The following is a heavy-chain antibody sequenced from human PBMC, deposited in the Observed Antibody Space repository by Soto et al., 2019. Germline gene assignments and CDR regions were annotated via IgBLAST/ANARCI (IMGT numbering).Heavy chain of an antibody. CDR3: AKTSTTVTYYYGMDV. CDR2: ISYDGSNK. D-gene: IGHD4-17*01. Sequence: VQLVESGGGVVQPGRSLRLSCAASGFTFSSYAMHWVRQAPGKGLEWVAVISYDGSNKYYAYSVKGRFTISRDNSKNTLYLQMNSLRAEDTAVYYCAKTSTTVTYYYGMDVWGQGTTVTVSS. CDR1: GFTFSSYA. J-gene: IGHJ6*02. V-gene: IGHV3-30-3*02.